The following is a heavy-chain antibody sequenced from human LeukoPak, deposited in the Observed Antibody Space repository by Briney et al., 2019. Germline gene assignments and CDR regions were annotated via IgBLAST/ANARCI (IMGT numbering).Heavy chain of an antibody. J-gene: IGHJ4*02. CDR1: GYTFTSYG. CDR3: ARDTLYCSSTSCANFDY. CDR2: ISAYNGNT. Sequence: ASVKVSCKASGYTFTSYGTSWVRQAPGQGLEWMGWISAYNGNTNYAQKLQGRVTMTTDTSTSTAYMELRSLRSDDTAVYYCARDTLYCSSTSCANFDYWGQGTLVTVSS. V-gene: IGHV1-18*01. D-gene: IGHD2-2*01.